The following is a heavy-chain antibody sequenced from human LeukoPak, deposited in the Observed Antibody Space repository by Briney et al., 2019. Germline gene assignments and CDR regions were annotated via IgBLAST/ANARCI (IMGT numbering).Heavy chain of an antibody. V-gene: IGHV3-30-3*01. D-gene: IGHD5-18*01. CDR2: ISYDAIHK. CDR3: ARGRRNTAVVYFFDS. Sequence: PGGSLRLSCAASGFTFSSYAMHWVRQAPGKGLEWVAVISYDAIHKYYADSVKGRFTISRDNSKNTLYLQINSLRAEDTAVYFCARGRRNTAVVYFFDSWGHGTPVTVSS. J-gene: IGHJ4*01. CDR1: GFTFSSYA.